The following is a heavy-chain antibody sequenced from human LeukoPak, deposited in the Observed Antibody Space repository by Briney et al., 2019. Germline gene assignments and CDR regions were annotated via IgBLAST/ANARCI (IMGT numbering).Heavy chain of an antibody. CDR3: ARKSVVTAGRKPYDF. CDR2: IDHSGRT. D-gene: IGHD2-2*01. CDR1: GGSFSGYY. V-gene: IGHV4-34*01. J-gene: IGHJ4*02. Sequence: SETLSLTCAVYGGSFSGYYWSWIRQPPGKGLEWIGEIDHSGRTNSNASLKSRVTLSADMSKNQFSLRLSSVTAADTAVYYCARKSVVTAGRKPYDFWDQGTLVTVSP.